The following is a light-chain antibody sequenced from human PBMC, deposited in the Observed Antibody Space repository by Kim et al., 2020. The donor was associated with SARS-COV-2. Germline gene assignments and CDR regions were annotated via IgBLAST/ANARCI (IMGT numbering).Light chain of an antibody. Sequence: QSALTQPRSVSGSPGQSVTISCTGTTSDVGGYNYVSWYQQHPGKAPKLMIYDVSERPSGVPDRFSGSKSGNTASLTISGLQAEDEADYYCCSYAGRYGDVFGGGTQLTVL. CDR2: DVS. V-gene: IGLV2-11*01. CDR1: TSDVGGYNY. CDR3: CSYAGRYGDV. J-gene: IGLJ3*02.